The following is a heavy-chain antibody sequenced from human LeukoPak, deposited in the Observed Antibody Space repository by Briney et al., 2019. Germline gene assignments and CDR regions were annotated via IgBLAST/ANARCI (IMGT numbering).Heavy chain of an antibody. CDR3: ARGGIYYDSSGLDY. D-gene: IGHD3-22*01. J-gene: IGHJ4*02. CDR1: GGSISSGSYY. CDR2: IYTSGST. V-gene: IGHV4-61*02. Sequence: SETLSLTCTVSGGSISSGSYYWNWIRQPAGKGLEWIGRIYTSGSTNYNPSLKSRVTISVDTSKNQFSLKLSSVTAADTAVYYCARGGIYYDSSGLDYWGQGTLVTVSS.